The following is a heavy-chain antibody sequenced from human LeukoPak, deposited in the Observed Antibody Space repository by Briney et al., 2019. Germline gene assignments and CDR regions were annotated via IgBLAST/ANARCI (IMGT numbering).Heavy chain of an antibody. CDR3: XXXKDQYGSGPLDY. V-gene: IGHV3-23*01. J-gene: IGHJ4*02. CDR1: GFTFSSYG. CDR2: ISGSGGST. D-gene: IGHD3-10*01. Sequence: GGSLRLSCAASGFTFSSYGMSWVRQAPGKGLEWVSAISGSGGSTYYADSVKGRFTISRDNSKNTLYLQMNSLRPEDTAWDYXXXXKDQYGSGPLDYWGQGTLVTVSS.